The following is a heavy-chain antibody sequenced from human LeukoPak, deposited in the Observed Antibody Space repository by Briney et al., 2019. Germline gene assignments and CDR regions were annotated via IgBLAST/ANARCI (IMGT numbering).Heavy chain of an antibody. D-gene: IGHD3-16*02. J-gene: IGHJ3*02. CDR1: GFTFSSYG. V-gene: IGHV3-33*01. CDR3: ARDGVIGFAFDI. Sequence: PGRSLRLSCAASGFTFSSYGRHWVRQAPGKGLEWVAVIWYDGSNKYYADSVKGRFTISRDNSKNTLYLQMNSLRAEDTAVYYCARDGVIGFAFDIWGQGTMVTVSS. CDR2: IWYDGSNK.